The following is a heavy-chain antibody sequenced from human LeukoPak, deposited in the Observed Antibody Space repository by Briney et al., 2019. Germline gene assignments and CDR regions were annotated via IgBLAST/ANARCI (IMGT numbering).Heavy chain of an antibody. J-gene: IGHJ6*02. CDR3: ARHYDSSGYYYAGVSPQYGMDV. V-gene: IGHV3-30*03. Sequence: GGSLRLSCAASGFTFSSYGMHWVRQAPGKGLEWVAVISYDGSNKYYADSVKGRFTISRDNSKNTLYLQMNSLRAEDTAVYYCARHYDSSGYYYAGVSPQYGMDVWGQGTTVTVSS. D-gene: IGHD3-22*01. CDR2: ISYDGSNK. CDR1: GFTFSSYG.